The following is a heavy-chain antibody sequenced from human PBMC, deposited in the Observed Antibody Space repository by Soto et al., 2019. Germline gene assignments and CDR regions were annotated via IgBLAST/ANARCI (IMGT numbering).Heavy chain of an antibody. CDR3: ARAPWPVTTYSSWFDP. J-gene: IGHJ5*02. D-gene: IGHD4-17*01. CDR1: GFIFSSYA. Sequence: EKLLQSGGGLAQPGGSLRVSCGASGFIFSSYAMTWVRQAPGKGLEWVSYISSSGSTIYYADSVKGRFTISRDNAKNSLYLQMNSLRAEDTAVYYCARAPWPVTTYSSWFDPWGQGTLVTVSS. CDR2: ISSSGSTI. V-gene: IGHV3-48*04.